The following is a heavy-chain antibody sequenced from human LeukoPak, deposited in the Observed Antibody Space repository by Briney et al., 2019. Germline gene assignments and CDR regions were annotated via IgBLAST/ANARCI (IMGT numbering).Heavy chain of an antibody. CDR2: IKRDGTEK. Sequence: PGGSLRLSCAASTFTFNTYWMSWVRQAPGKGLEWVATIKRDGTEKYYVDPVKGRFTISRDNSKNTLYLQMNSLRVGDTAVYYCGATVNFDYWGQGTLVTVSS. V-gene: IGHV3-7*01. J-gene: IGHJ4*02. D-gene: IGHD4-11*01. CDR1: TFTFNTYW. CDR3: GATVNFDY.